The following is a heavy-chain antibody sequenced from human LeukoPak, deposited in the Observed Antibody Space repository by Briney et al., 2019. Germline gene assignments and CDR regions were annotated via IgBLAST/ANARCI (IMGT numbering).Heavy chain of an antibody. CDR3: AREVIEDWFDP. CDR2: INHSGST. CDR1: GGSFSGYY. D-gene: IGHD2/OR15-2a*01. Sequence: SETLSLTCAVYGGSFSGYYWSWIRQPPGKGLEWIGEINHSGSTNYNPSLKSRVTMSVDTSKNQFSLKLSSVTAADTAVYYCAREVIEDWFDPWGQGTLVTVSS. J-gene: IGHJ5*02. V-gene: IGHV4-34*09.